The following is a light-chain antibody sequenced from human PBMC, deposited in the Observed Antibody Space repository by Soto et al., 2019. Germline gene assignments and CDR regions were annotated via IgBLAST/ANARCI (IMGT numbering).Light chain of an antibody. V-gene: IGLV2-14*01. CDR1: SSDVGGYNY. CDR3: SSYTSSSTRV. CDR2: QVT. J-gene: IGLJ3*02. Sequence: QSALTQPASVSGSPGQSITISCTGTSSDVGGYNYVSWYQQHPGKAPKLMIYQVTNRPSGVSNRFSGSKSGNTASLTISGLQAEDEADYYSSSYTSSSTRVFGGGTKLTFL.